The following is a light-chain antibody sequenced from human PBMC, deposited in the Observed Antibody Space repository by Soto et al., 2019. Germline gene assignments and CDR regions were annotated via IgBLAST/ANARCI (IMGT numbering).Light chain of an antibody. J-gene: IGKJ1*01. V-gene: IGKV3-15*01. Sequence: EIVMTQSPDTLSVSPWERATLSCRASHIVSSNLAWYQHKAGQAPRLLIYGASTRATGIPARFSGSGSGTEFSLTISSLQSEDFAVYYCPQYKNWPWTFGQGTKVDIK. CDR1: HIVSSN. CDR3: PQYKNWPWT. CDR2: GAS.